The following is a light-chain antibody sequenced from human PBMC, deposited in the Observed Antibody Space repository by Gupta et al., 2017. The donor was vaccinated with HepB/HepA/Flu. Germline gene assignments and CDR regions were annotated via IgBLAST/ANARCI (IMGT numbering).Light chain of an antibody. Sequence: SYELTQPPSVSVSPGQTASITCPGDKLGDKYACWYQQKPGQSPVLVIYQDSKRPSGIHERFSGSNSGNTATLTISGTQAMDEADYYCQAWDSSTDVFGGGTKLTVL. CDR1: KLGDKY. V-gene: IGLV3-1*01. J-gene: IGLJ2*01. CDR3: QAWDSSTDV. CDR2: QDS.